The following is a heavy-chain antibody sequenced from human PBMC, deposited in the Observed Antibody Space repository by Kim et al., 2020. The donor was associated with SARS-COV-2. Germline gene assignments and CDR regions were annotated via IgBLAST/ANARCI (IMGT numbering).Heavy chain of an antibody. Sequence: GESLKISCKASGYTFTNYLITWVRQMPGKGLEWVGRIEPSDSYTNHNPSFQGHFTISVDKSISTAYLQWSSLEASDTAMYYCARYSYGYFQWLDPWGQGTLVTVSS. D-gene: IGHD5-18*01. V-gene: IGHV5-10-1*01. J-gene: IGHJ5*02. CDR1: GYTFTNYL. CDR3: ARYSYGYFQWLDP. CDR2: IEPSDSYT.